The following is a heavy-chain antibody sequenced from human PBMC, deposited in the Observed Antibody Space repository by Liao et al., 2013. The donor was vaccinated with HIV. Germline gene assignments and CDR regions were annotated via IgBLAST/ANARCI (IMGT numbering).Heavy chain of an antibody. D-gene: IGHD7-27*01. CDR2: IYTGMSTTGTT. V-gene: IGHV4-61*02. Sequence: QVRLQESGPGLVKPSQTLSLTCTVSGDLIRRDNYYWTWIRQPAGKGLEWIGHIYTGMSTTGTTNYNPSLKSRVSISADTSSNHVSLKLTSVTAADTAVYYCARGGYWGSFSGAYYFDYWGQGTLVTVSS. CDR1: GDLIRRDNYY. CDR3: ARGGYWGSFSGAYYFDY. J-gene: IGHJ4*02.